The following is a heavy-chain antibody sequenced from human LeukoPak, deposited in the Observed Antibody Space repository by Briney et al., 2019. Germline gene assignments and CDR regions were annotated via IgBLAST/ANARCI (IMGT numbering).Heavy chain of an antibody. CDR3: AKDRSWHSFDY. D-gene: IGHD6-13*01. Sequence: GGSLRLSCAASGFTFDDYAMHWVRQAPGKGLEWVSGISWNSGSIGYADSVKGRFTISRDNAKNSLYLQMNSLRAEDTALYYYAKDRSWHSFDYWGQGTLVTVSS. CDR2: ISWNSGSI. J-gene: IGHJ4*02. V-gene: IGHV3-9*01. CDR1: GFTFDDYA.